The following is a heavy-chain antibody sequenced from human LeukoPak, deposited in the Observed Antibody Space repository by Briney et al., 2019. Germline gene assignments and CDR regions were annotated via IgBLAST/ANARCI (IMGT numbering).Heavy chain of an antibody. CDR2: IKQDGSDT. D-gene: IGHD1-26*01. Sequence: PGGSLRLSCAASGFTFSTCWMSWVRQAPGKGLEWVANIKQDGSDTYYVDSVKGRFTISRDDAKNTLFLQMNSLRAEDTAVYYYARGWVGPDYWGQGTLVTVSS. J-gene: IGHJ4*02. CDR1: GFTFSTCW. CDR3: ARGWVGPDY. V-gene: IGHV3-7*02.